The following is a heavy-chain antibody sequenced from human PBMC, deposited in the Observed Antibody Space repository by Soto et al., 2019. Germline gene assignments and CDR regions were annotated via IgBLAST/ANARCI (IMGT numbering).Heavy chain of an antibody. CDR1: GGSISSGDYY. CDR3: ARERRYYYDSSGYYYAGSYYFDY. V-gene: IGHV4-30-4*01. Sequence: PSETLSLTCTVSGGSISSGDYYWSWIRQPPGKGLEWIGYIYYSGSTYYNPSLKSRVTISVDTSKNQFSLKLSSVTAADTAVYYCARERRYYYDSSGYYYAGSYYFDYWGQGTLVTVSS. J-gene: IGHJ4*02. D-gene: IGHD3-22*01. CDR2: IYYSGST.